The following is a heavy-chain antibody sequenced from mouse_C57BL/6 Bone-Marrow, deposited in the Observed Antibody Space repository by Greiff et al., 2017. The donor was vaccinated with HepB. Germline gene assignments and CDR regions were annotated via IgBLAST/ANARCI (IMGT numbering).Heavy chain of an antibody. Sequence: VQLQQSGPGLVKPSQSLSLTCSVTGYSITSGYYWNWIRQFPGNNLEWMGYISYDGSNNYNPSLKNRISITRDTSKNQFFLKLNSVTTEDTATYYCAKDGYSYWYFDVWGTGTTVTVSS. J-gene: IGHJ1*03. D-gene: IGHD2-3*01. CDR3: AKDGYSYWYFDV. CDR1: GYSITSGYY. V-gene: IGHV3-6*01. CDR2: ISYDGSN.